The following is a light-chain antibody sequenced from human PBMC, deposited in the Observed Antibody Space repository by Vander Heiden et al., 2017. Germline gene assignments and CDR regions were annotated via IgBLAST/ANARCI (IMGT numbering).Light chain of an antibody. Sequence: QSVLTPPPSVSWAPGQRVTISCRGSRSNIGEGDDIHWYRQLPGTVPKILMYRNNIRPSGVPDRVSASKSGTAASLAITGLQAEDEADYYCQSYDSSLSGSVFGGGTKLTVL. CDR3: QSYDSSLSGSV. CDR1: RSNIGEGDD. V-gene: IGLV1-40*01. CDR2: RNN. J-gene: IGLJ3*02.